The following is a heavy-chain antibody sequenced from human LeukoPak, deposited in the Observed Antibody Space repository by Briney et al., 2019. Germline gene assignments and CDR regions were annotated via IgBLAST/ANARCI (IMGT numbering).Heavy chain of an antibody. CDR1: GFTFSSYS. D-gene: IGHD6-13*01. J-gene: IGHJ4*02. CDR2: ISSSSSTI. Sequence: GGSLRLSCAASGFTFSSYSMNWVRQAPGKGLEWVSYISSSSSTIYYADSVKGRFTISRDNSKNTLHLQMNTLRAEDTAVYYCGSRIATAGSVDYWGQGTQVTVSS. V-gene: IGHV3-48*01. CDR3: GSRIATAGSVDY.